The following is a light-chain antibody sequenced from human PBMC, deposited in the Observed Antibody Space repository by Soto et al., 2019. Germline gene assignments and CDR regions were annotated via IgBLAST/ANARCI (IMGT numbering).Light chain of an antibody. V-gene: IGKV3-20*01. CDR3: QQFGSSPVT. J-gene: IGKJ2*01. Sequence: EIVLTQSPGTLSLSPGERATLSCRASQSVSSSYFAWYQQKPGQDPRLLIYGASSRATGIPDRFSGSGSGTDFTLTISRLEPEDFAVFYCQQFGSSPVTFGQGTKLEI. CDR1: QSVSSSY. CDR2: GAS.